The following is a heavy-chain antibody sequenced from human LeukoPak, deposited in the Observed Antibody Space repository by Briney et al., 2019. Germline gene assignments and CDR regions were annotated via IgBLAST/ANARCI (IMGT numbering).Heavy chain of an antibody. Sequence: ASVKVSCKASGYTFTGYYMHWVRQAPGQGLEGMGWINPNSGGTNYAQKFQGRVTMTRDTSISTAYMELSRLRSDDTAVYYCAREQDYGSGSYLNSPAFDYWGQGTLVTVSS. V-gene: IGHV1-2*02. CDR2: INPNSGGT. J-gene: IGHJ4*02. CDR1: GYTFTGYY. D-gene: IGHD3-10*01. CDR3: AREQDYGSGSYLNSPAFDY.